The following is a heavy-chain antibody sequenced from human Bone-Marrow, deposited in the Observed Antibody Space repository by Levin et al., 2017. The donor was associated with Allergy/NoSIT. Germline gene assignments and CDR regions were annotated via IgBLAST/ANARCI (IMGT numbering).Heavy chain of an antibody. CDR1: GGTFSSYA. Sequence: GGSLRLSCKASGGTFSSYAISWVRQAPGQGLEWMGGIIPIFGTANYAQKFQGRVTITADKSTSTAYMELSSLRSEDTAVYYCARLDIVVVPAASGSRGWYFDLWGRGTLVTVSS. CDR3: ARLDIVVVPAASGSRGWYFDL. V-gene: IGHV1-69*06. J-gene: IGHJ2*01. D-gene: IGHD2-2*01. CDR2: IIPIFGTA.